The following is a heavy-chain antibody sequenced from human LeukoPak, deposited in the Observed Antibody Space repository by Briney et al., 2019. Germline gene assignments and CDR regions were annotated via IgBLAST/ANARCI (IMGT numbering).Heavy chain of an antibody. J-gene: IGHJ4*02. D-gene: IGHD1-7*01. CDR1: GFTFRSYA. CDR3: AKDRGNYEYSFDY. V-gene: IGHV3-23*01. CDR2: ISGSGGGT. Sequence: PGGSLRHSCAASGFTFRSYAMTWVRQAPGKGLEWVSVISGSGGGTYYADSVKGRFTISRDNSKNTLYLQMNSLRAEDTAVYYCAKDRGNYEYSFDYWGQRTLVTVSS.